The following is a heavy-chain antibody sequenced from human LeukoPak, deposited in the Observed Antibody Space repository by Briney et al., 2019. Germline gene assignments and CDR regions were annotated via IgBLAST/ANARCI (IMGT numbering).Heavy chain of an antibody. CDR1: GFTFSSYS. Sequence: GGSLRLSCAASGFTFSSYSMNWVRQAPGKGLEWVSSISSSGGYIYYADSVKGRFTISRDNAKNSLYLQMNSLRAEDTAVYYCARDSGTSYSSGWYDYWGQGTLVTASS. CDR2: ISSSGGYI. CDR3: ARDSGTSYSSGWYDY. J-gene: IGHJ4*02. V-gene: IGHV3-21*01. D-gene: IGHD6-19*01.